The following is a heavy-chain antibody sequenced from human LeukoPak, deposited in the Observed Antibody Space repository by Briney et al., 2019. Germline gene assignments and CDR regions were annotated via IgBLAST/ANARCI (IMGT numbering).Heavy chain of an antibody. J-gene: IGHJ4*02. CDR3: AGSLAYCGTDCRPGDY. V-gene: IGHV3-66*01. Sequence: GGSLRLSCAASGFTVRSNYVTWVRQAPGKGLEWVSLIYSDGRTHYAESLKGRFTISRDNSKNTLHLQMNSLRAEDTAVYYCAGSLAYCGTDCRPGDYWGQGTLVTVYS. CDR2: IYSDGRT. D-gene: IGHD2-21*02. CDR1: GFTVRSNY.